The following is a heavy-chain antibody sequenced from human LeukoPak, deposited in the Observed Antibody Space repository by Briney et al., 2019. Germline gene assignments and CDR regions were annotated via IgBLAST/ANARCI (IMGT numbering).Heavy chain of an antibody. D-gene: IGHD1-26*01. Sequence: GASVKVSCKASGGTFSSYAISWVRQAPGQGLEWMGGIIPIFGTANCAQKFQGRVTITTDESTSTAYMELSSLRSEDTAVYYCARLSGSYYGGALDIWGQGTMVTVSS. CDR3: ARLSGSYYGGALDI. V-gene: IGHV1-69*05. CDR1: GGTFSSYA. CDR2: IIPIFGTA. J-gene: IGHJ3*02.